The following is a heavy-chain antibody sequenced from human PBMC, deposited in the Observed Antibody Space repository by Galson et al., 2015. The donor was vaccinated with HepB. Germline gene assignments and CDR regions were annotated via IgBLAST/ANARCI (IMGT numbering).Heavy chain of an antibody. Sequence: SVKVSCKASGYAFTGYYMYWVRQAPGQGLEWMGWINPNSGGTNYAQKLQGWVTLTRDTSISTAYMELSRLRSDDTAVYYCARENSGSIDYWGQGTLVIVSS. CDR2: INPNSGGT. CDR1: GYAFTGYY. D-gene: IGHD3-10*01. J-gene: IGHJ4*02. CDR3: ARENSGSIDY. V-gene: IGHV1-2*04.